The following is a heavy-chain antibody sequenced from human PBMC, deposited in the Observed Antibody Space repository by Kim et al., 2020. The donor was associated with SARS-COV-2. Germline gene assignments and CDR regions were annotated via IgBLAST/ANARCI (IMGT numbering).Heavy chain of an antibody. CDR3: ARGGQLVLDY. D-gene: IGHD6-6*01. Sequence: NKYYADSVKCRFTISRDNSKNTLYLQMNSLRAEDTAVYYCARGGQLVLDYWGQGTLVTVSS. J-gene: IGHJ4*02. V-gene: IGHV3-30*01. CDR2: NK.